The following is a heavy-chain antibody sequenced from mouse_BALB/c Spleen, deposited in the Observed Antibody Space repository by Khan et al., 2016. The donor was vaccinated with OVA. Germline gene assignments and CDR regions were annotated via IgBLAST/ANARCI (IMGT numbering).Heavy chain of an antibody. V-gene: IGHV1-77*01. Sequence: QVQLQQSGAELARPGASVKLSCKASGYSFTDYYINWVKQRTGQGLEWIGEISPGSGDTYYNEKFKGKATLTADTSSSNAYMQLSRLTSEASAVYFCARRNYFGYTFAYWGQGTLVTVSA. CDR1: GYSFTDYY. J-gene: IGHJ3*01. CDR3: ARRNYFGYTFAY. D-gene: IGHD1-2*01. CDR2: ISPGSGDT.